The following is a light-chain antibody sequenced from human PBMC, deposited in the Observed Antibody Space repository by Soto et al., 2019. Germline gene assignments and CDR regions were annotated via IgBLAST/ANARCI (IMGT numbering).Light chain of an antibody. CDR3: EQYGSSPRT. CDR1: EDIAHY. V-gene: IGKV1-27*01. J-gene: IGKJ1*01. CDR2: HTS. Sequence: DIQMTQSPSSLSASLGDKVTLTCRASEDIAHYLAWYQQKPGKAPRVLLHHTSILQSGVPSRFSGSGSGTDFTLTISRLEPEDFAVYYCEQYGSSPRTFGQGAKVDI.